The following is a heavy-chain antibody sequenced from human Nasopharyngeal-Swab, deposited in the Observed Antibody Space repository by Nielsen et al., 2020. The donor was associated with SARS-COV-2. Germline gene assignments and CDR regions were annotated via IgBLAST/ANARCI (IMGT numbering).Heavy chain of an antibody. CDR3: ASRRSPTYYDSSAIYYYYGMDV. D-gene: IGHD3-22*01. CDR2: IYSGGST. V-gene: IGHV3-53*04. Sequence: GESLKISCAASGFTVSSNYMSWVRQAPGKGLEWVSVIYSGGSTYYADSVKGRFTISRHNSKNTLYLQMNSLRAEDTAVYYCASRRSPTYYDSSAIYYYYGMDVWGQGTLVTVSS. J-gene: IGHJ6*02. CDR1: GFTVSSNY.